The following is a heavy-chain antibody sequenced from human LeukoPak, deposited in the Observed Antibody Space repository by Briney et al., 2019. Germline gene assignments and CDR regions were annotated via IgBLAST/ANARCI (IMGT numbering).Heavy chain of an antibody. D-gene: IGHD3-22*01. CDR1: GGSFSGYY. Sequence: SETLSLTCAVYGGSFSGYYWSWIRQPPGKGLEWIGEINHSGSTNYNPSLKSRVTISVDTSKNQFSLKLSSVTAADTAVYYCARGTEDSSGYYYPYYFDYWGQGTLVTVSS. J-gene: IGHJ4*02. CDR2: INHSGST. V-gene: IGHV4-34*01. CDR3: ARGTEDSSGYYYPYYFDY.